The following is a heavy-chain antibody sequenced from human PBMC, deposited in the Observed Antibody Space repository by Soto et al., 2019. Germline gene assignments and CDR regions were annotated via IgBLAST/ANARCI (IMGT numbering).Heavy chain of an antibody. V-gene: IGHV1-24*01. CDR1: GYTLPDLS. CDR3: ATISIFGNYYYYGRDA. Sequence: AASVKLSCTFSGYTLPDLSMHWVRMDPGQGLEWMGGFDPEDGETIYAQKFQGRVTMTEDTSTDTAYMELSSLRSEDTAVYYCATISIFGNYYYYGRDAWGQGPTVTVS. D-gene: IGHD3-3*01. CDR2: FDPEDGET. J-gene: IGHJ6*02.